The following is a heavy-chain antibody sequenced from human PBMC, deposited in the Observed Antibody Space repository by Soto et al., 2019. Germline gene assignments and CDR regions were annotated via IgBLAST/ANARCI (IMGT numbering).Heavy chain of an antibody. CDR2: INGDGSST. CDR1: GFIFSDFW. D-gene: IGHD3-3*01. CDR3: VRGGHYRYDDFHI. V-gene: IGHV3-74*01. J-gene: IGHJ3*02. Sequence: GGSLRLSCAASGFIFSDFWMHWVRQVPGKGLVWVSRINGDGSSTDYADSVKGRFTISRDNAKNTLYVQVNSLRAEDTAVYYCVRGGHYRYDDFHIWGQGTMVTVSS.